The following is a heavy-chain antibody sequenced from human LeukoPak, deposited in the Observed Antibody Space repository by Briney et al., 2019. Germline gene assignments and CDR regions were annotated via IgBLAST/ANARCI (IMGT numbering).Heavy chain of an antibody. Sequence: SETPSLTSTVSGASLCKYYWSWIRHPPGKGLWCIGYVSYRGRTNHKPSLKSRVTISPDTSKNQFSPKLTSVTAADTAVYYCARLSRGDQVGWLDPWGQGTLVTVCS. CDR1: GASLCKYY. D-gene: IGHD3-16*01. V-gene: IGHV4-59*08. CDR3: ARLSRGDQVGWLDP. J-gene: IGHJ5*02. CDR2: VSYRGRT.